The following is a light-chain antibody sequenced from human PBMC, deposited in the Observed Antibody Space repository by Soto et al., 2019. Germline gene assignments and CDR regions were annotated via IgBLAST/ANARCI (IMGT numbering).Light chain of an antibody. CDR2: RNN. CDR3: AAWDDSLDAWL. Sequence: QSVLTQPPSASGTPGQRVTISCSGSSSNIGSNYVYWYQQLPGTAPKLLIYRNNQRPSGVPDRFSGSKSGTSAALAISGLQSEDEGDYYCAAWDDSLDAWLFGGGTKLTVL. V-gene: IGLV1-47*01. CDR1: SSNIGSNY. J-gene: IGLJ3*02.